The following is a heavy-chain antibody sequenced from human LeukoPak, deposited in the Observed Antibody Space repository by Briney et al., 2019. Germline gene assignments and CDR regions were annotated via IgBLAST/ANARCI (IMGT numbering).Heavy chain of an antibody. CDR1: GFTFSSYE. CDR3: ATYCSSTSCLNFDY. Sequence: GGSLRLSCAASGFTFSSYEMNWVRQAPGKGLEWVSYISSSGSTIYYADSVKGRFTISRDNAKNSLYLQMNSLRAEDTAVYYCATYCSSTSCLNFDYWGQGTLVTVSS. J-gene: IGHJ4*02. V-gene: IGHV3-48*03. CDR2: ISSSGSTI. D-gene: IGHD2-2*01.